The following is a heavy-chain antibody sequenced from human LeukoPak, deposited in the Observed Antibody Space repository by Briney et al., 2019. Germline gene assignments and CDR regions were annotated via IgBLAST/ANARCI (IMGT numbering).Heavy chain of an antibody. D-gene: IGHD2-21*02. CDR1: GFTFSSYS. Sequence: GGSLRLSCAASGFTFSSYSMNWVRQAPGKGLEWVSSISSSSSYIYYADSVKGRFTISRDNAKNSLYLQMNSLRAEDTAVYYRARGVAAVVTAIRFLVYWGQGTLVTVSS. J-gene: IGHJ4*02. V-gene: IGHV3-21*01. CDR2: ISSSSSYI. CDR3: ARGVAAVVTAIRFLVY.